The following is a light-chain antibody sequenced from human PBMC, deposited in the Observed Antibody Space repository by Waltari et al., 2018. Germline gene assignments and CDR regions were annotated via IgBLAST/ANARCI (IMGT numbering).Light chain of an antibody. CDR1: SSDIGGYNY. CDR3: SAFAGSRRWV. CDR2: DVN. J-gene: IGLJ3*02. V-gene: IGLV2-8*01. Sequence: QSALTQPPSASGSPGQSVAISCTGTSSDIGGYNYVSWYQQHPGKAPKLLISDVNKRPAGGSDRFSGCKSGNTASLTVSGLQAEDEAHYYCSAFAGSRRWVFGGGTQLTVL.